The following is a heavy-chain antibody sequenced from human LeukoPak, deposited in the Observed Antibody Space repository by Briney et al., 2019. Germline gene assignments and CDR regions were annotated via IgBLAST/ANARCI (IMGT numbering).Heavy chain of an antibody. Sequence: GGSLRLSCAASGFTFSSYGMHWVRQAPGKGLEWVAFIRYDGSNKYYADSVKGRFTISRDNSKNTLYLQMNSLRAEDTAVYYCARIPEWRNYLDYWGQGTLVTVSS. V-gene: IGHV3-30*02. CDR2: IRYDGSNK. CDR3: ARIPEWRNYLDY. D-gene: IGHD3-3*01. CDR1: GFTFSSYG. J-gene: IGHJ4*02.